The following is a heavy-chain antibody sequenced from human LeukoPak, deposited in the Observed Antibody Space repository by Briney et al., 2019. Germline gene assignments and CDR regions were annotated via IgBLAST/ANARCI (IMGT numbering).Heavy chain of an antibody. CDR3: ARDPVLLWFGEPSSFDY. D-gene: IGHD3-10*01. CDR2: INPNSGGT. CDR1: GYTFTGYY. J-gene: IGHJ4*02. Sequence: ASVKVSCKASGYTFTGYYMHWVRQAPGQGLEWMGWINPNSGGTNYAQKFQGRVTMTRGTSISTAYMELSRLRSDDTAVYYCARDPVLLWFGEPSSFDYWGQGTLVTVSS. V-gene: IGHV1-2*02.